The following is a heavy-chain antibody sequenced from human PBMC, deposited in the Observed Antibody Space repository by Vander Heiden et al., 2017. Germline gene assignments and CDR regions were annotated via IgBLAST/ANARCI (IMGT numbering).Heavy chain of an antibody. V-gene: IGHV3-33*01. CDR3: ARDPHDYGGNSIDY. CDR1: GFTFSSYG. Sequence: QVQLVESGGGVVQPGRSLRLSCAASGFTFSSYGMHWVSQAPGKGLEWVAVIWYDGSNKYYADSVKGRFTISRDNSKNTLYLQMNSLRAEDTAVYYCARDPHDYGGNSIDYWGQGTLVTVSS. J-gene: IGHJ4*02. CDR2: IWYDGSNK. D-gene: IGHD4-17*01.